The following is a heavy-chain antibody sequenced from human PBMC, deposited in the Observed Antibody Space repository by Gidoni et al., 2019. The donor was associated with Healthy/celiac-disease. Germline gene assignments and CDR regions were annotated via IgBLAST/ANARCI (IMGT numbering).Heavy chain of an antibody. CDR1: GGSITSGSYS. Sequence: QVQLQESGPGLVQPSQTLSRTCPASGGSITSGSYSWSWTRQPAGKGLEWIGRIYTSGSTNYNPSRKSRVTVSVDTSKNQFSLKLSSVTAADTAVYYCARGYYDSSGYYPSWYYGMDVWGQGTTVTVSS. J-gene: IGHJ6*02. V-gene: IGHV4-61*02. CDR2: IYTSGST. D-gene: IGHD3-22*01. CDR3: ARGYYDSSGYYPSWYYGMDV.